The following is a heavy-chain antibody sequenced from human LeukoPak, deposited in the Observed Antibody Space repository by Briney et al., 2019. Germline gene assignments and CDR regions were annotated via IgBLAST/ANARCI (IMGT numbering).Heavy chain of an antibody. CDR3: ARDRRYSSSWPIDY. V-gene: IGHV3-33*01. D-gene: IGHD6-13*01. J-gene: IGHJ4*02. CDR1: GXTFSGYG. Sequence: TGRSLRLSCAASGXTFSGYGMHWVRQAPGKGLEWVAVIWYDGSNKYYADSVKGRFTISRDNSKNTLFLQMDSLRAEDTAMYYCARDRRYSSSWPIDYWGQGTLVTVSS. CDR2: IWYDGSNK.